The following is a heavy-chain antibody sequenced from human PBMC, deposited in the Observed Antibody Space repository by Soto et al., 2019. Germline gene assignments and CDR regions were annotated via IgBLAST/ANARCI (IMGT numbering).Heavy chain of an antibody. J-gene: IGHJ4*02. D-gene: IGHD6-19*01. V-gene: IGHV3-23*01. CDR1: GFNFKKFA. CDR3: ATVDGQQWLIPHLDN. CDR2: ISCCGGSA. Sequence: EVQLLESGGGVVQPGGSLRLSCVASGFNFKKFAMAWVRQAAGEGLEWVSGISCCGGSASYADSVKGRFSIARDDSKNTVSLQLNSLRVEDTAQYYCATVDGQQWLIPHLDNWGQGTLVTVS.